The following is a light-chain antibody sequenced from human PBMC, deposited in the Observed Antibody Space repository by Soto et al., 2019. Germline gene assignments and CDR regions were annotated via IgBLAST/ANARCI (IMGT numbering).Light chain of an antibody. J-gene: IGLJ2*01. CDR1: SSDVGYYNY. Sequence: QSALTQPPSESGSPGQSVTISCTGTSSDVGYYNYVAWYQQHPRKAPKLMIYEVSKRPSGVPDRFSGSKSGNTASLTVSGLQAEDEADYYCSSYAGNNNVVFGGGTKLTVL. V-gene: IGLV2-8*01. CDR2: EVS. CDR3: SSYAGNNNVV.